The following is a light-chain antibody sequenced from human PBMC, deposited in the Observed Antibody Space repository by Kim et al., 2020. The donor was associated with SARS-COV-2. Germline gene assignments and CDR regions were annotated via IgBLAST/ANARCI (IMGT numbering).Light chain of an antibody. CDR2: EDH. Sequence: TVIISCTRSSGSIVSDFVQWFQQRPGSSPTTVIYEDHKRPSGVPDRFSGSVDSSSNSASLTISGLRTDDEADYYCQSYDDNVWVFGGGTQLTVL. J-gene: IGLJ3*02. CDR3: QSYDDNVWV. V-gene: IGLV6-57*01. CDR1: SGSIVSDF.